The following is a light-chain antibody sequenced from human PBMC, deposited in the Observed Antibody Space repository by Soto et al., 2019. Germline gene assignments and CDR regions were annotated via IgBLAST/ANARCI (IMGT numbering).Light chain of an antibody. V-gene: IGKV4-1*01. CDR2: WES. CDR1: QSFLYSSNNKNY. Sequence: DIVMTQSPDSLALSLGERASINCKSSQSFLYSSNNKNYLAWYQQKPGQPPKMXIYWESTRESGVPDRFSGSGSGTDLNLTISSLQAEDVAVYYCQKYYSTPHTCGGGTKVDIK. CDR3: QKYYSTPHT. J-gene: IGKJ4*01.